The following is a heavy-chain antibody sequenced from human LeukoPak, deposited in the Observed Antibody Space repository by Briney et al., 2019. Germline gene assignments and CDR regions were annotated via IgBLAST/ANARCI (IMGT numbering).Heavy chain of an antibody. Sequence: SETLSLTCTVSGYSISSGYYRGWIRQPPGKGLEWIGNIYYSGSTYYNPSLKSRATISVDTSKNQFSLKLTSVTAADTAVYYCARARYYGSGSYEPFDYWGQGTLVTVSS. V-gene: IGHV4-38-2*02. J-gene: IGHJ4*02. D-gene: IGHD3-10*01. CDR1: GYSISSGYY. CDR2: IYYSGST. CDR3: ARARYYGSGSYEPFDY.